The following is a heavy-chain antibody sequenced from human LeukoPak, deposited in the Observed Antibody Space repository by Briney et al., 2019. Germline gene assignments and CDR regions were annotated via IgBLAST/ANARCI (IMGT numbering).Heavy chain of an antibody. D-gene: IGHD3-9*01. CDR3: ARGGDYDILTGYYHLTD. CDR2: IYTSGST. CDR1: GGSISSYY. V-gene: IGHV4-4*07. Sequence: SETLSLTCTVSGGSISSYYWSWIRQPAGKGLEWIGRIYTSGSTNYNPSLKSRVTMSVDTSKNQFSLKLSSVTAADTAVYYCARGGDYDILTGYYHLTDWGQGTLVTVSS. J-gene: IGHJ4*02.